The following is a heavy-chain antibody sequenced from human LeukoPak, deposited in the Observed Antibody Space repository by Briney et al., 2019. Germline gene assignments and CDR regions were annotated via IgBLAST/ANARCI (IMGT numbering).Heavy chain of an antibody. D-gene: IGHD3-3*02. V-gene: IGHV1-69-2*01. Sequence: ASVKVSCKVSGYTFTDYYMHWVPQAPGKGLEWMGLVDPEDGETIYAEKFQGRVTITADTSTDTAYMELSSLRSEDTAVYYCAPLSRHIWSGPKNDAFDIWGQGTMVTVSS. J-gene: IGHJ3*02. CDR3: APLSRHIWSGPKNDAFDI. CDR1: GYTFTDYY. CDR2: VDPEDGET.